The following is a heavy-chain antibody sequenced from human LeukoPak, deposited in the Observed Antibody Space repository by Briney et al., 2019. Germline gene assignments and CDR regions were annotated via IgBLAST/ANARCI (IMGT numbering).Heavy chain of an antibody. D-gene: IGHD3-10*01. CDR1: GFTFSSYG. V-gene: IGHV3-30*18. J-gene: IGHJ4*02. CDR3: VKDMRGYYGSGSYSALDY. Sequence: GGSLRLSCAASGFTFSSYGMHWVRQAPGKGLEWVAVISYDGSNKYYADSVKGRFTISRDNSKNTLYLQMNSLRAEDTAVYYCVKDMRGYYGSGSYSALDYWGQGTLVTVSS. CDR2: ISYDGSNK.